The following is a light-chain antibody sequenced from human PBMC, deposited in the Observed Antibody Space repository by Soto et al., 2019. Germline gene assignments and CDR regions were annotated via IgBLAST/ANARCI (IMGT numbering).Light chain of an antibody. J-gene: IGLJ3*02. CDR3: GAHAGSNTGV. Sequence: QSALTQSPSASASPGQSVTISCTGSSGDIGAYNYVSWYQQYPGKAPKLIIYEVNKRPSGVPDRFSGSKSGITASLTVSGLQADDEADYYCGAHAGSNTGVFGGGTKLTVL. CDR2: EVN. CDR1: SGDIGAYNY. V-gene: IGLV2-8*01.